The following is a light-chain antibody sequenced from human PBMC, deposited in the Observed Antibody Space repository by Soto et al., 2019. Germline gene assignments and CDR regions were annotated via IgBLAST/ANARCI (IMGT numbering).Light chain of an antibody. V-gene: IGKV3-20*01. CDR3: QQYGSSPPRLT. Sequence: EIVLTQSPGTLSWSPGERATLSCRATQSVSGSYLAWYQQKLGQAHRLLIYGASSRATGIPDRFSGSGSGTDFTLTISRLEPEDFAVYYCQQYGSSPPRLTFGGGTKVDIK. CDR2: GAS. J-gene: IGKJ4*01. CDR1: QSVSGSY.